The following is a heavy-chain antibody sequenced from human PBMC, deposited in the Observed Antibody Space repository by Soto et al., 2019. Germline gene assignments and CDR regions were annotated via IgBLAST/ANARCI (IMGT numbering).Heavy chain of an antibody. CDR3: AKISTTSYFDF. CDR2: IRKKANSYTT. J-gene: IGHJ4*02. CDR1: GFTFSDHY. D-gene: IGHD4-17*01. V-gene: IGHV3-72*01. Sequence: EVQLVESGGGLVQPGGSLRLSCAASGFTFSDHYMDWVRQVPGKGLEWVGRIRKKANSYTTEYAASVKGRFTISRDDSKNSMYLQMNSLKTEYTAVYFCAKISTTSYFDFWGQGTLVTVSS.